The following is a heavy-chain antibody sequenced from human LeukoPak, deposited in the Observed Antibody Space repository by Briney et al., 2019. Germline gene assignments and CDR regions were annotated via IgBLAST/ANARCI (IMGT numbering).Heavy chain of an antibody. Sequence: GGSLRLSCAASGFTFSNYAMSWVRRAPGKGLNWFSTVSDKGDATAHADSVKGRFTISRDNAKNTLSLLMNILRAEDTAVYYCARVGPLATRSAGHYYFDLWGRGTLVTVSS. CDR2: VSDKGDAT. J-gene: IGHJ2*01. V-gene: IGHV3-23*01. CDR3: ARVGPLATRSAGHYYFDL. CDR1: GFTFSNYA. D-gene: IGHD3-10*01.